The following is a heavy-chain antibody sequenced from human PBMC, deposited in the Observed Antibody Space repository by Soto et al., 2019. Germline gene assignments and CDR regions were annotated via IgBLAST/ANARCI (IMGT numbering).Heavy chain of an antibody. CDR3: AKVPDFWSGYYDPDY. CDR2: ISGSCGST. D-gene: IGHD3-3*01. CDR1: GFTFSSYA. V-gene: IGHV3-23*01. Sequence: GGSLRLSCAASGFTFSSYAMSWVRQAPGKGLEWVSAISGSCGSTYYADSVKGRFTISRDNSKNTLYLQMNSLRAEDTAVYYCAKVPDFWSGYYDPDYWGQGTLVTVSS. J-gene: IGHJ4*02.